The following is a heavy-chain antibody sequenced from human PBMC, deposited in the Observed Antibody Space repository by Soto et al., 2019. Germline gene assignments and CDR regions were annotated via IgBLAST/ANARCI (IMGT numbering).Heavy chain of an antibody. CDR1: GFTFSSYA. V-gene: IGHV3-23*01. CDR3: AKVVEQWLATGWFDP. D-gene: IGHD6-19*01. CDR2: ISGSGGST. J-gene: IGHJ5*02. Sequence: PGGSLRLSCAASGFTFSSYAMSWVRQAPGKGLEWVSAISGSGGSTYYADSVKGRFTISRDNSKNTLYLQMNSLRAEDTAVYYCAKVVEQWLATGWFDPWGQGTLVTVSS.